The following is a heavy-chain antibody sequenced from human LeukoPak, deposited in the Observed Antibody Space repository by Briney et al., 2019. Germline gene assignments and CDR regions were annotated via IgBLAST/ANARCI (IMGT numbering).Heavy chain of an antibody. CDR2: ISAYNGNT. CDR1: GYAFPSNG. J-gene: IGHJ4*02. Sequence: ASVKVSCKASGYAFPSNGISWVRQAPGQGLEWMGWISAYNGNTNYTQRFQGRVTVTTDTSTSTAYMELRSLRSDDTAVYYCASGSKWEPYGTYYWGQGTLVTVSS. D-gene: IGHD1-26*01. CDR3: ASGSKWEPYGTYY. V-gene: IGHV1-18*01.